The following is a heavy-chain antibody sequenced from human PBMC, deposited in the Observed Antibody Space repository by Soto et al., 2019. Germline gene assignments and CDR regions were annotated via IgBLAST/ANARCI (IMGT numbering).Heavy chain of an antibody. CDR2: ISAYNGNT. J-gene: IGHJ5*02. Sequence: GASVKVSCKASGYTFTSYGISWVRQAPGQGLEWMGWISAYNGNTNYAQKLQGRVTMTTDTSTSTAYMELRSLRSDDTAVYYCAREAMSSGWRSVSGESWFDPWGQGTLVTVSS. CDR3: AREAMSSGWRSVSGESWFDP. CDR1: GYTFTSYG. D-gene: IGHD6-19*01. V-gene: IGHV1-18*01.